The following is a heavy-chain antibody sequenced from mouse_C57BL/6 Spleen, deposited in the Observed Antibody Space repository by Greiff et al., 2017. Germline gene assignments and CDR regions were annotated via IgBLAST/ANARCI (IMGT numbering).Heavy chain of an antibody. CDR2: INPGSGGT. Sequence: QVQLQQSGAELVRPGTSVKVSCKASGYAFTNYLIEWVKQRPGQGLEWIGVINPGSGGTNYNEKFKGKATLTADKSSSTAYMQLSSLTSEDSAVYFCARDGSSYVDYAMDYWGQGTSVTVSS. CDR1: GYAFTNYL. D-gene: IGHD1-1*01. J-gene: IGHJ4*01. V-gene: IGHV1-54*01. CDR3: ARDGSSYVDYAMDY.